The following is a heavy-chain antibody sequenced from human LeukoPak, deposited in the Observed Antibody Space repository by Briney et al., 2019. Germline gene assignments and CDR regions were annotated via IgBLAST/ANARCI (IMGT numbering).Heavy chain of an antibody. Sequence: SETLSLTCTVSGGSISSYYWSRIRQPPGKGLEWIGYIYYSGSTNYNPSLKSRVTISVDTSKNQFSLKLSSVTAADTAVYYCARLLNYYYGMDVWGQGTTVTVSS. CDR2: IYYSGST. CDR3: ARLLNYYYGMDV. CDR1: GGSISSYY. V-gene: IGHV4-59*08. J-gene: IGHJ6*02. D-gene: IGHD2/OR15-2a*01.